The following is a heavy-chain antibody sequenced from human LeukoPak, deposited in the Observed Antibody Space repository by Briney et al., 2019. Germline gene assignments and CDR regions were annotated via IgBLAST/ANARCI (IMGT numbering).Heavy chain of an antibody. Sequence: GGSLRLSCAASGFTFSSYSMNWVRQAPGKGLEWVSSISSSSSYIYYADSVKGRFTISRDNAKDSLYLQMNSLRAEDTALYYCAKDKNVVVTATLDYWGQGTLVTVSS. V-gene: IGHV3-21*04. D-gene: IGHD2-21*02. CDR1: GFTFSSYS. CDR2: ISSSSSYI. J-gene: IGHJ4*02. CDR3: AKDKNVVVTATLDY.